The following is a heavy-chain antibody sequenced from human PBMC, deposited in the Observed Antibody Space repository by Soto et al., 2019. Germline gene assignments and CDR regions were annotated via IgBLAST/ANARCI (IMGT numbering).Heavy chain of an antibody. CDR2: ISGSGSST. CDR3: AKGLTGTTRTDY. Sequence: GGSLRLSCAASGFTFSTHAMTWVRQAPGGGLEWVSAISGSGSSTYYADSVKGRFTISRDNSMDTLSLQMNSLRAEDTAVYHCAKGLTGTTRTDYWGQGTLVTVSS. V-gene: IGHV3-23*01. D-gene: IGHD1-7*01. CDR1: GFTFSTHA. J-gene: IGHJ4*02.